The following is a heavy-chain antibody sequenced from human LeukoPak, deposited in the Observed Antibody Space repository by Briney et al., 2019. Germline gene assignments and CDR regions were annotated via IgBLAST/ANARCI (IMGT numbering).Heavy chain of an antibody. J-gene: IGHJ6*03. CDR3: ARGDFCSSSNCYLRPMDV. D-gene: IGHD2-2*01. CDR1: GGSISDYY. Sequence: PSETLSLTCTVSGGSISDYYWNWIRQPPGKGLEWIGYIYYSGSTTYNPSLKSRATMSVDTAKNQFSLKLRSVTAADTAVYYSARGDFCSSSNCYLRPMDVWGKGTTVTVSS. V-gene: IGHV4-59*01. CDR2: IYYSGST.